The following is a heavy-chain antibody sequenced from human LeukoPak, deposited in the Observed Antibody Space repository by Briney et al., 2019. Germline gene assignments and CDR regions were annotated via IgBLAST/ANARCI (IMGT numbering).Heavy chain of an antibody. CDR3: ARVSSLSFDY. D-gene: IGHD6-6*01. CDR2: TYYRPKWYN. V-gene: IGHV6-1*01. CDR1: GDSVSSNSVA. J-gene: IGHJ4*02. Sequence: SQTLSLTCAISGDSVSSNSVAWNRIRQSPSRGLEWLGRTYYRPKWYNDYAVSVKSRITINPDTSKNQFPLQLNSVTPEDTAVYYCARVSSLSFDYWGQGTLVTVSS.